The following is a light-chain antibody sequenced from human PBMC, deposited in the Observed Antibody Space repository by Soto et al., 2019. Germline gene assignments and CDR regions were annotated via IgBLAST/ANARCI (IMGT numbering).Light chain of an antibody. CDR2: DTD. V-gene: IGLV1-51*01. J-gene: IGLJ2*01. CDR1: SSNIGNNP. Sequence: QSVLTQPPSVSAAPGQKVTISCSGSSSNIGNNPVSWYQQIQGTAPKLLVYDTDERPSGIPDRFSGSKSGTSATLGITGLQTGDEADYYCGTWDSSLTSVVFGGGTKLTVL. CDR3: GTWDSSLTSVV.